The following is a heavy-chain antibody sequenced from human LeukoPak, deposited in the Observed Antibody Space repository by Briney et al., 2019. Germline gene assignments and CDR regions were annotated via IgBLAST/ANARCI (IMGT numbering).Heavy chain of an antibody. CDR1: GGSLSHYY. D-gene: IGHD5-12*01. Sequence: PSETLSLTCTVSGGSLSHYYWSWIRQPPGKGLEWIGYIYFSGNTNYSPSLKSRVTISVDTSKTQFSLKLRSVTAADTAVYYCASLVGYPYYYGMDVWGQGTTVTVSS. CDR3: ASLVGYPYYYGMDV. J-gene: IGHJ6*02. CDR2: IYFSGNT. V-gene: IGHV4-59*01.